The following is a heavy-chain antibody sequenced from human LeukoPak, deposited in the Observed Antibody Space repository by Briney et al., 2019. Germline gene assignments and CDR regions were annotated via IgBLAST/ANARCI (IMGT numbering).Heavy chain of an antibody. V-gene: IGHV4-59*01. CDR1: GGSISSFF. CDR3: ARLAPGNYDILTGDPKVVFDY. CDR2: VHSSGST. Sequence: PSETLSLTCTVSGGSISSFFWSWIRQPPGKGLEWIGYVHSSGSTKYNPSLKSRLIISVDTSKNQFSLKLRSVSVADMAVYYCARLAPGNYDILTGDPKVVFDYWGQGALVTVSS. D-gene: IGHD3-9*01. J-gene: IGHJ4*02.